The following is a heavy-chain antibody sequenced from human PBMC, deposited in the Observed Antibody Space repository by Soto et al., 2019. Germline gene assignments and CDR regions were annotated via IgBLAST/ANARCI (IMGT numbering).Heavy chain of an antibody. D-gene: IGHD2-2*01. CDR1: GGSFSGYY. Sequence: TLSLTCAVYGGSFSGYYWSWIRQPPGKGLEWIGEINHSGSTNYNPSLKSRVTISVDTSKNQFSLKLSSVTAADTAVYYCARGGVGCSSTSCYDAFDIWGQGTMVTVSS. J-gene: IGHJ3*02. CDR2: INHSGST. V-gene: IGHV4-34*01. CDR3: ARGGVGCSSTSCYDAFDI.